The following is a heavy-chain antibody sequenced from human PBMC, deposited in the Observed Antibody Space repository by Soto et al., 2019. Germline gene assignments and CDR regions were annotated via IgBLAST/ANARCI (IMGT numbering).Heavy chain of an antibody. D-gene: IGHD4-17*01. CDR3: ARDHTDYGDYFDACDI. J-gene: IGHJ3*02. V-gene: IGHV3-21*01. CDR2: ISSSSSYI. CDR1: GFTFSSYS. Sequence: EVQLVESGGSLVKPGGSLRLSCAASGFTFSSYSMNWVRQAPGKGLEWVSSISSSSSYIYYADSVKGRFTISRDNAKNSLYLQQKSLRAENTAVDYCARDHTDYGDYFDACDIWGQGTMVTVSS.